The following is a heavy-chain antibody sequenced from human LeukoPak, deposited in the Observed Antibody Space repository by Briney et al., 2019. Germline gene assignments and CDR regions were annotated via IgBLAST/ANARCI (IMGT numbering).Heavy chain of an antibody. D-gene: IGHD6-19*01. CDR2: ISSGSSTI. CDR3: ARRGYTSGWDY. Sequence: PGGSLRLSXAASGFTFSSYSMNWVRQAPGKGLEWVSYISSGSSTIYYADSVKGRFTISRDNAKNSLYLQMNSLRAEDTAVYYCARRGYTSGWDYWGQGALVTVSS. CDR1: GFTFSSYS. J-gene: IGHJ4*02. V-gene: IGHV3-48*01.